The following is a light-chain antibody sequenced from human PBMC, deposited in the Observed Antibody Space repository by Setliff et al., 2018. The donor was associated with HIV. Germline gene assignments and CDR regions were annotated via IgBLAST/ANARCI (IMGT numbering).Light chain of an antibody. Sequence: QSVLTQPASVSGSPGQSITISCTGTISDIGYYHSVSWYQQHPGKAPKLIIYEVTNRPSGVSNRFSGSKSGNTASLTISGLQAEDEADYYCSSYAITNTLPFGTGTKVTV. CDR1: ISDIGYYHS. CDR3: SSYAITNTLP. J-gene: IGLJ1*01. CDR2: EVT. V-gene: IGLV2-14*01.